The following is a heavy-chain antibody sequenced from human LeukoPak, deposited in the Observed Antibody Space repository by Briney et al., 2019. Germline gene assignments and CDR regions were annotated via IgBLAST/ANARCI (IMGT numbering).Heavy chain of an antibody. Sequence: SVKVSCKASGGTFSSYAISWVRQAPGQGLEWMGGIIPIFGTANYAQKFQGRVTITADESTSTAYTELSSLRSEDTAVYYCARSPTRLYYYYGMDVWGQGTTVTVSS. V-gene: IGHV1-69*13. J-gene: IGHJ6*02. CDR3: ARSPTRLYYYYGMDV. CDR1: GGTFSSYA. CDR2: IIPIFGTA.